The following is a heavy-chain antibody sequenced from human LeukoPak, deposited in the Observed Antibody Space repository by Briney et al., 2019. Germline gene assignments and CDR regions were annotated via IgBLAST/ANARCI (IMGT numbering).Heavy chain of an antibody. CDR3: ARAGGYCGRISCPYYFDY. D-gene: IGHD2-15*01. J-gene: IGHJ4*02. CDR1: GYSFSSYS. V-gene: IGHV1-18*01. Sequence: ASVKVSCKASGYSFSSYSISWVRQAPGQGLEWMGWISAYNGNTNYAQKLQGRVTMTTDTSTSTAYMELRSLRSEDTAVYYCARAGGYCGRISCPYYFDYWGQGSLVAVSS. CDR2: ISAYNGNT.